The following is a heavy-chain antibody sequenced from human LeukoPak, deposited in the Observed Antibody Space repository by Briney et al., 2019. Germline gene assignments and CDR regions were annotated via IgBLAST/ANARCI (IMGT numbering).Heavy chain of an antibody. J-gene: IGHJ4*02. V-gene: IGHV3-23*01. CDR3: AKGRSVVRGELDY. CDR2: ISGSGDST. Sequence: GGSLRLSCAASGFTFSNYAIRWVRQAPGKGLEWVSAISGSGDSTYYADSVKGRFTISRDNSKNTLFLQMDSLRADDTAVYYCAKGRSVVRGELDYWGQGNLVTVSS. CDR1: GFTFSNYA. D-gene: IGHD3-10*01.